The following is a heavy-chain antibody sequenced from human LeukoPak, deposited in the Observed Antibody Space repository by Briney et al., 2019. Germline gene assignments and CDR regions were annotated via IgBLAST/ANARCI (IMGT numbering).Heavy chain of an antibody. CDR1: GYTFTSYD. CDR3: ARGPSWDGYTYYFDY. CDR2: MNPNSGNT. V-gene: IGHV1-8*01. Sequence: ASVKVSCKASGYTFTSYDINWVRQATGQGLEWMGWMNPNSGNTGYAQKFQGRVTMTRNTSISIAYMELSSLRSEDTAVYYCARGPSWDGYTYYFDYWGQGTLVTVSS. D-gene: IGHD5-24*01. J-gene: IGHJ4*02.